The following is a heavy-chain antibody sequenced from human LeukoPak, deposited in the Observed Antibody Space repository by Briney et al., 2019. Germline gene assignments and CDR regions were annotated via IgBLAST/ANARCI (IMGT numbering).Heavy chain of an antibody. J-gene: IGHJ4*02. CDR1: GYTFTGYY. Sequence: GASVKVSCKASGYTFTGYYMHWVRQAPGQGLEWMGRINPNSGGTNYAQKFQGRVTMTRDTSISTAYMELSRLRSDDTAVYYCARDLYRDGSSIGGFDYWGQGTLVTVSS. D-gene: IGHD5-24*01. V-gene: IGHV1-2*06. CDR3: ARDLYRDGSSIGGFDY. CDR2: INPNSGGT.